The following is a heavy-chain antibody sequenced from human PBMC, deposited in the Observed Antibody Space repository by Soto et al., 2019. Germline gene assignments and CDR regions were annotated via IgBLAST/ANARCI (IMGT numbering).Heavy chain of an antibody. V-gene: IGHV3-64D*06. CDR2: ISTNGGST. CDR3: VKGEYYHDSSGYYPFDY. J-gene: IGHJ4*02. CDR1: GFTFSIYA. D-gene: IGHD3-22*01. Sequence: PGGSLRLSCSASGFTFSIYAMHWVRQAPGKGLEYVSSISTNGGSTDYADSVKGRFTISRDNSKNTVYLQMSSLRVEDTAVYYCVKGEYYHDSSGYYPFDYWGQGT.